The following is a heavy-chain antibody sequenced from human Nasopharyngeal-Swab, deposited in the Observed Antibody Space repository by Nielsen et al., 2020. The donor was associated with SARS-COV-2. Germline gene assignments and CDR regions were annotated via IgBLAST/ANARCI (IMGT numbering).Heavy chain of an antibody. J-gene: IGHJ3*02. CDR2: IYYSGST. CDR1: GGSISSYY. CDR3: AIGGDTAMVVDAFEI. D-gene: IGHD5-18*01. Sequence: SETLSLTCTVSGGSISSYYWSWIRQPPGKGLEWIGYIYYSGSTNYNPSLKSRVTISVDTSKNQFSLKLSSVTAADTAVYYCAIGGDTAMVVDAFEIWGQGTMVTVSS. V-gene: IGHV4-59*01.